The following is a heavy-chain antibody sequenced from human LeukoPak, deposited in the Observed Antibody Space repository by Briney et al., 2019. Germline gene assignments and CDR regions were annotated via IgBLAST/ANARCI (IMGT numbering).Heavy chain of an antibody. CDR1: GYTFTSYY. CDR2: INPSGGST. J-gene: IGHJ3*02. V-gene: IGHV1-46*01. Sequence: ASVKVSCTASGYTFTSYYMHWVRQAPGQGLEWMGIINPSGGSTSYAQKFQGRVTMTRDTSTSTVYMELSSLRSEDTAVYYCAREWKFGDYGSVGFDIWGQGTMVTVSS. D-gene: IGHD4-17*01. CDR3: AREWKFGDYGSVGFDI.